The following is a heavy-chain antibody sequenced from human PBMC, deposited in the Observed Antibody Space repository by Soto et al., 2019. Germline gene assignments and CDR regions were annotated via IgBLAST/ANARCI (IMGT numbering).Heavy chain of an antibody. Sequence: QVQLVQSGAEVKKPGSSVKVSCKASGGTFSSYTISWVRQAPGQGLEWMGRIIPILGIANYAQKFQGRVTITADKSTSTAYMELSSLRSEDTAVYYCARGTGIGGSGSYYRRMPEYYMDVWGKGTTVTVSS. CDR1: GGTFSSYT. V-gene: IGHV1-69*02. CDR2: IIPILGIA. CDR3: ARGTGIGGSGSYYRRMPEYYMDV. D-gene: IGHD3-10*01. J-gene: IGHJ6*03.